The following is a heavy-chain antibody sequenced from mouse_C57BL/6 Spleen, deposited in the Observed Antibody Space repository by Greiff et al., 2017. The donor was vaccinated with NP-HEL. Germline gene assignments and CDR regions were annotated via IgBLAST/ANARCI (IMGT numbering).Heavy chain of an antibody. V-gene: IGHV1-82*01. D-gene: IGHD4-1*01. CDR1: GYAFSSSW. Sequence: VQLQQSGPELVKPGASVKISCKASGYAFSSSWMNWVKQRPEKGLEWIGRIYPGDGDTNYNGKFKGKATLTADKSSSTAYMQLSSLTSEDSAVYFCARTGLDYWGQGTTLTVSS. CDR2: IYPGDGDT. J-gene: IGHJ2*01. CDR3: ARTGLDY.